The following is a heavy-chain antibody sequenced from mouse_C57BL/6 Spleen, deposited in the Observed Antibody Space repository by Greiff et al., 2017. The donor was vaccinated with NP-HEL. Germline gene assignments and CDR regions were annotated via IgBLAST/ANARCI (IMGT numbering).Heavy chain of an antibody. J-gene: IGHJ2*01. V-gene: IGHV1-76*01. CDR2: IYPGSGNT. CDR3: ARSRGKDFDY. Sequence: QVQLQQSGAELVRPGASVKLSCKASGYTFTDYYINWVKQRPGQGLEWIARIYPGSGNTSYNEKFKGKATLTAEKSSSTAYMQLSSLTSEDSAVYFCARSRGKDFDYWGQGTTLTVSS. CDR1: GYTFTDYY.